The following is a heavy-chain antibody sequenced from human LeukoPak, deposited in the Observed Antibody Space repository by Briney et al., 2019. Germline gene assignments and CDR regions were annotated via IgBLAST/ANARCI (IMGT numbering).Heavy chain of an antibody. V-gene: IGHV3-30*03. J-gene: IGHJ4*02. D-gene: IGHD3-10*01. Sequence: GGSLRLSCAASGFTFSSYGMHWVRQAPGKGLEWVAVISYDGSNKYYADSVKGRFTISRDDSKNTLYLQMNSLRAEDTAVYYCARVGYYGSGSQFDYWGQGTLVTVSS. CDR2: ISYDGSNK. CDR3: ARVGYYGSGSQFDY. CDR1: GFTFSSYG.